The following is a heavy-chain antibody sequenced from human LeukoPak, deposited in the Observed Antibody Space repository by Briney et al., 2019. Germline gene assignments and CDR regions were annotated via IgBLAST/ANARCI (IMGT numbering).Heavy chain of an antibody. CDR1: GGSISSSSYY. D-gene: IGHD5-24*01. CDR2: ISTSGST. CDR3: ARVRDGYNDAYDI. Sequence: SETLSLTCTVSGGSISSSSYYWGWIRQPPGKGLESIGHISTSGSTNYNPSLKSRVTMSVDTSKNQFSLKLSSVTAADTAVYYCARVRDGYNDAYDIWGQGTMVTVTS. J-gene: IGHJ3*02. V-gene: IGHV4-61*05.